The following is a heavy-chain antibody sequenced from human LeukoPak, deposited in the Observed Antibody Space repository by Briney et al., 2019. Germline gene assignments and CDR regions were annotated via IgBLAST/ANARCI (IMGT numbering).Heavy chain of an antibody. CDR2: IRYDGSNK. J-gene: IGHJ4*02. V-gene: IGHV3-30*02. CDR3: AKDRGLYCGGDCSIDY. D-gene: IGHD2-21*01. Sequence: GGSLRLPCAASGFTFSSYGMHWVRQAPGKGLEWVAFIRYDGSNKYYADSVKGRFTISRDNSKNTLYLQMNSLRAEDTAVYYCAKDRGLYCGGDCSIDYWGQGTLVTVSS. CDR1: GFTFSSYG.